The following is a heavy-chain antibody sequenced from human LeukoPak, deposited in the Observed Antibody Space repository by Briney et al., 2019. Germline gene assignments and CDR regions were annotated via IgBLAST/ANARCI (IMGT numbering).Heavy chain of an antibody. J-gene: IGHJ3*02. CDR2: IGTAGDT. CDR1: GFTFSSYD. V-gene: IGHV3-13*01. Sequence: GGSLRLSCAASGFTFSSYDMHWVRQATGKGLEWVSAIGTAGDTYYPGSVKGRFTISRKNAKNSLYLQMNSLRAGDTAVYYCGRDQGQGAFDIWGQGTMVTVSS. CDR3: GRDQGQGAFDI.